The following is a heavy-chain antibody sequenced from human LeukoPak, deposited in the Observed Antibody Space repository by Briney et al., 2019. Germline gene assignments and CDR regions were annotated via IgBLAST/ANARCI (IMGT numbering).Heavy chain of an antibody. CDR2: IYYSGST. J-gene: IGHJ5*02. CDR1: GDSITSSYY. Sequence: SETLSLTCTVSGDSITSSYYWSWIRQVPGKGLEWIGCIYYSGSTTYNPSLKSRVTISVDRSKNQFSLKLNSVTAADTAVYYCARRLNDYGDYVNSWFDPWGQGTLVTVSS. V-gene: IGHV4-59*01. D-gene: IGHD4-17*01. CDR3: ARRLNDYGDYVNSWFDP.